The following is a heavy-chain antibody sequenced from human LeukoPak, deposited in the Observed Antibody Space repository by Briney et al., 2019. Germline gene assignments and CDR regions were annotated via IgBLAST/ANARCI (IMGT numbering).Heavy chain of an antibody. Sequence: GGSLRLSCAASGFTFSSYSMNWVRQAPGKGLEWVSSISSSSCYIYYADSVKGRFTISRDNAKNSLYLQMNSLRAEDTAVYYCARAPQARPYYDFWSGYYFDYWGQGTLVTVSS. CDR2: ISSSSCYI. V-gene: IGHV3-21*01. D-gene: IGHD3-3*01. J-gene: IGHJ4*02. CDR3: ARAPQARPYYDFWSGYYFDY. CDR1: GFTFSSYS.